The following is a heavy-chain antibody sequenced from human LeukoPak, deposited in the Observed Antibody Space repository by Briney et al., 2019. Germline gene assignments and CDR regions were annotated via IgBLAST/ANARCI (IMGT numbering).Heavy chain of an antibody. CDR2: IYYSGST. J-gene: IGHJ4*02. CDR1: GGSISSYY. D-gene: IGHD3-9*01. CDR3: ARAFYDILTGYYLGYFDY. V-gene: IGHV4-59*08. Sequence: SETLSLTCTVSGGSISSYYWSWIRQPPGKGLEWIGYIYYSGSTNYNPSLKSRVTLSVDTSKNQISLKLSSVTAADTAVYYCARAFYDILTGYYLGYFDYWGQGTLVTVSS.